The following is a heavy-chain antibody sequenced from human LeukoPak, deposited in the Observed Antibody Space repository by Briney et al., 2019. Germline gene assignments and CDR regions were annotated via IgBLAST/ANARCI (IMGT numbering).Heavy chain of an antibody. J-gene: IGHJ3*02. Sequence: GASVKVSCKASGGTFSSYAISWVRQAPGQGLEWMGGIIPIFGTANYAQKFQGRVTITADESTSTAYMELSSLRSEDTAVYYCAYCSRGGCPLGDAFDIWGQGTMVTVSS. V-gene: IGHV1-69*13. D-gene: IGHD2-15*01. CDR2: IIPIFGTA. CDR3: AYCSRGGCPLGDAFDI. CDR1: GGTFSSYA.